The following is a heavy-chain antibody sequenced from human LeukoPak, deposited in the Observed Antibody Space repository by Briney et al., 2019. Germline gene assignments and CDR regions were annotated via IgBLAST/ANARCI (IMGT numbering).Heavy chain of an antibody. V-gene: IGHV3-23*01. CDR3: AKDFRDGYNPYYFDY. CDR2: LSGSSGDT. D-gene: IGHD5-24*01. Sequence: GGSLRLSCAASGFTFSSYVMSWVPQAPGKGLEWVSALSGSSGDTYYADSVKSRFTISRDNSKNTLYLQMNSLRDEDTAVYYCAKDFRDGYNPYYFDYWGQGTLVTVSS. CDR1: GFTFSSYV. J-gene: IGHJ4*02.